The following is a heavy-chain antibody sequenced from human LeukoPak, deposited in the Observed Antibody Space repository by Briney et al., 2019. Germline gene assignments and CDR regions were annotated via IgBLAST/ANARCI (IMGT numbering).Heavy chain of an antibody. CDR1: GFTFSNAW. D-gene: IGHD6-19*01. CDR3: ARSSSGWYVDY. J-gene: IGHJ4*02. CDR2: ISNSGSTI. Sequence: GGSLRLSCAASGFTFSNAWMSWVRQAPGKALEWISYISNSGSTIYYAESVKGRFTISRDNAKNSLYLQMNSLRAEDTAVYYCARSSSGWYVDYWGQGTLVIVSS. V-gene: IGHV3-11*01.